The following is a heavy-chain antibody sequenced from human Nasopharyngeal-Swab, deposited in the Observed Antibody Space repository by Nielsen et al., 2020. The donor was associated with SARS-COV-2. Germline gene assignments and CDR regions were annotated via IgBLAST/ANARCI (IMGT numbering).Heavy chain of an antibody. CDR2: IYYTGST. CDR3: ARRKGYSGYGMDV. D-gene: IGHD5-12*01. CDR1: SGSISSYY. J-gene: IGHJ6*02. Sequence: SETLSLTCTVSSGSISSYYWSWIRQPPGKGLEWIGYIYYTGSTNYNPSLKSRVTISLDTSKKQFSLKLSSVTAADTAVYYCARRKGYSGYGMDVWGQGTTVTVSS. V-gene: IGHV4-59*08.